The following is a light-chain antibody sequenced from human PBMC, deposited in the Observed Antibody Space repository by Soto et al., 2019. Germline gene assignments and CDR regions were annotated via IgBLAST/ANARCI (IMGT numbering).Light chain of an antibody. CDR2: DAS. CDR3: QHRGNWPRT. J-gene: IGKJ2*01. V-gene: IGKV3-11*01. Sequence: EIVLTQSPAPLSLSPGERATLSCRASQSVSSYLAWYQQKPGQAPRLLIYDASNRATGIPARFSGSGSVTDCTLTISSLEPEDFAVYYCQHRGNWPRTFGQGTKLEIK. CDR1: QSVSSY.